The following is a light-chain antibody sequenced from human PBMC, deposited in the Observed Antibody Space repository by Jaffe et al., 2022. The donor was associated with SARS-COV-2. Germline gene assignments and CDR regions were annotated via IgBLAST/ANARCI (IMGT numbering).Light chain of an antibody. V-gene: IGKV1-39*01. CDR3: QQSYSSLWT. Sequence: DIQMTQSPSSLSASVGDRVTITCRASQSISSYLNWYQQKPVKAPKLLIYAASTLQSGVPSRFSASGYGTDFNFTISSLQPEDFATYYCQQSYSSLWTFGQGTKVEIK. J-gene: IGKJ1*01. CDR1: QSISSY. CDR2: AAS.